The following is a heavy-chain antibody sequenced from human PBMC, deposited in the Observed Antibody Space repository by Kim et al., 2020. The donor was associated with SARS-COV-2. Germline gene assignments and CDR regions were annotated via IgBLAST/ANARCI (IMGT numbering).Heavy chain of an antibody. CDR2: INPNSGGT. CDR3: ARGGNIVVVPAASGYYYGMEV. CDR1: GYTFTGYY. Sequence: ASVKVSCKASGYTFTGYYMHWVRQAPGQGLEWMGWINPNSGGTNYAQKFQGRVTMTRDTSISPAYMELSRLRSDDTAVYYCARGGNIVVVPAASGYYYGMEVWGQGTTVTVSS. D-gene: IGHD2-2*01. J-gene: IGHJ6*02. V-gene: IGHV1-2*02.